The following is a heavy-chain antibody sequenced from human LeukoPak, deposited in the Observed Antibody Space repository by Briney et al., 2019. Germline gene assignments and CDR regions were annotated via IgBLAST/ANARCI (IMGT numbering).Heavy chain of an antibody. V-gene: IGHV1-69*05. D-gene: IGHD2-2*01. CDR3: ATNYQPLNPSDY. CDR1: GGTFSSYA. CDR2: IIPIFGTA. Sequence: VKVSCKASGGTFSSYAISWVRQAPGQGLEWMGGIIPIFGTANYAQKFQGRVTITTDESTSTAYMELSSLRSEDTAVYYCATNYQPLNPSDYWGQGTLVTVSS. J-gene: IGHJ4*02.